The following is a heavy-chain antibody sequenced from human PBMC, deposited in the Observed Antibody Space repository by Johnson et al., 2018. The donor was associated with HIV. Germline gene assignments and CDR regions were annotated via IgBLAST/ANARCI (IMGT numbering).Heavy chain of an antibody. CDR3: AKGWGRGTFSTDDSFDI. D-gene: IGHD1-26*01. CDR2: ISYDGSNK. CDR1: GFTFSSYA. Sequence: VQLVESGGGVVQPGRSLRLSCAASGFTFSSYAMHWVRQAPGKGLEWVAVISYDGSNKYYADSVKGRFTISRDNSKNTLYLQMNSLRAEDTAVYYCAKGWGRGTFSTDDSFDIWGQGTMVTVSS. V-gene: IGHV3-30*04. J-gene: IGHJ3*02.